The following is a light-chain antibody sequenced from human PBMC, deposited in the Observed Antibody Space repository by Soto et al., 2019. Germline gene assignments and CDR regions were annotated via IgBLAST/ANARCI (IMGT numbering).Light chain of an antibody. CDR1: SSDVGGYDY. V-gene: IGLV2-14*01. Sequence: QSALTQPASVSVSPGQSITISCTGTSSDVGGYDYVSWYQQYPGRAPKLMIYEVSNRPSGVSNRFSGSKSDNTASLTISGLQAEDEADYYCRAYTTSTTPYVFGTGTKVTVL. CDR3: RAYTTSTTPYV. CDR2: EVS. J-gene: IGLJ1*01.